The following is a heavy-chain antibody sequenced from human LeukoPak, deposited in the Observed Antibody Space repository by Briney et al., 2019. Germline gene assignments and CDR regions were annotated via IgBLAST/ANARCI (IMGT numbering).Heavy chain of an antibody. CDR1: GFTLSSYA. Sequence: GGSLRLSCAASGFTLSSYAMNWVRQAPGKGLEWIAYISSGGGTIYYADSVKGRFTISRDNTKNSVSLQMNSLSAEDTAVYYCATGAAGTRFLDSLEIWGQGTMVTVSS. V-gene: IGHV3-48*03. CDR2: ISSGGGTI. J-gene: IGHJ3*02. D-gene: IGHD1-1*01. CDR3: ATGAAGTRFLDSLEI.